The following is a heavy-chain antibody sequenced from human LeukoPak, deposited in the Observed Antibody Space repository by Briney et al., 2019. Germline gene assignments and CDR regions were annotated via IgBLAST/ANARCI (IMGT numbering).Heavy chain of an antibody. CDR2: IYYSGST. Sequence: SETLSLTCTVSGGSISSSSYYWGWNRQPPGQGLEWIGSIYYSGSTYYNPSLKSRVTISVDTSKNQFSLKLSSVTAADTAVYYCARHKRFGVVILYYFDYWGQGTLVTVSS. CDR3: ARHKRFGVVILYYFDY. V-gene: IGHV4-39*01. CDR1: GGSISSSSYY. D-gene: IGHD3-3*01. J-gene: IGHJ4*02.